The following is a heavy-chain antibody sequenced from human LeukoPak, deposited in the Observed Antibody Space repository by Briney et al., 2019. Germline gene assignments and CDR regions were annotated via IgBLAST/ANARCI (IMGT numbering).Heavy chain of an antibody. J-gene: IGHJ6*04. CDR1: GFTFSSYA. D-gene: IGHD2-2*01. CDR2: ISVSGGST. V-gene: IGHV3-23*01. Sequence: GGSLRLSCAASGFTFSSYAMSWIRQAPGKGLEWVSAISVSGGSTYYADSVKGRFTISRDNSKNTLYLQMNSLRAEDTAVYYCAKGSGLGYCSSTTCRPFYYYYYGMDVWGKGTTVTVSS. CDR3: AKGSGLGYCSSTTCRPFYYYYYGMDV.